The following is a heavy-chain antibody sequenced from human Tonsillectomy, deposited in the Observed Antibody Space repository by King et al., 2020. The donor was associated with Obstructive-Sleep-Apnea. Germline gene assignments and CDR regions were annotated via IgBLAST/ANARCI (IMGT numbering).Heavy chain of an antibody. Sequence: VQLVESGAEVKKPGASVKVSCKTSGYSFSSYGISWVRQAPGQGLEWMGWISVYNGNTNYAQKLQGRVTMTTDTSTSTAYMELSSLRSDDTAMYYCARMLTSSDYPDFDYWGQGTLVTVSS. D-gene: IGHD5-12*01. CDR2: ISVYNGNT. V-gene: IGHV1-18*01. CDR3: ARMLTSSDYPDFDY. CDR1: GYSFSSYG. J-gene: IGHJ4*02.